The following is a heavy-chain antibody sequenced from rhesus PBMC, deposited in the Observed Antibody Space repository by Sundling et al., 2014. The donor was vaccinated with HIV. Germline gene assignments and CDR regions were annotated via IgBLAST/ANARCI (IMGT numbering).Heavy chain of an antibody. V-gene: IGHV3-110*01. CDR3: AREYCGSTYCSSGNDF. Sequence: EVQLLESGGALVQPGGSLRLSCVASGFTFSDHYMDWVRQAPGKGLEWVSSISGSGSTTLYPDSVKGRFTISRDNAKNTVYLQMSSLRAEDTAVYYCAREYCGSTYCSSGNDFWGQGVLVTVSS. D-gene: IGHD2-15*01. CDR1: GFTFSDHY. CDR2: ISGSGSTT. J-gene: IGHJ4*01.